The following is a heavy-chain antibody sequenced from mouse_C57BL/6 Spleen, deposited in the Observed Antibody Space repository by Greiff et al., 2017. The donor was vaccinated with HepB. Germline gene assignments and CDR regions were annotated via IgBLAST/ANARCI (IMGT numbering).Heavy chain of an antibody. CDR2: IYPGDGDT. CDR3: ATTTTEYWYFDV. CDR1: GYAFSSSW. D-gene: IGHD1-1*01. J-gene: IGHJ1*03. V-gene: IGHV1-82*01. Sequence: VQLQQSGPELVQPGASVKISCKASGYAFSSSWMNWVKQRPGKGLEWIGRIYPGDGDTNYNGKFKGKATLTADKSSSTAYMQLSSLTSEDSAVYFGATTTTEYWYFDVWGTGTTVTVSS.